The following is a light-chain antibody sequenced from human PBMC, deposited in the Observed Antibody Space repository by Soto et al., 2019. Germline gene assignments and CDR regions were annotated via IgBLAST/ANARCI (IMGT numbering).Light chain of an antibody. Sequence: DIVMTQSPATLSVSPGETATISCRASQSVSSRNLAWFQQTPDQPPRLIIHSASSTATGITDRVSASGSGTDFTLTSSKLEDYEFAVYYCQQYNTRPPLTFGQGTKVEIK. CDR1: QSVSSRN. V-gene: IGKV3-20*01. J-gene: IGKJ1*01. CDR2: SAS. CDR3: QQYNTRPPLT.